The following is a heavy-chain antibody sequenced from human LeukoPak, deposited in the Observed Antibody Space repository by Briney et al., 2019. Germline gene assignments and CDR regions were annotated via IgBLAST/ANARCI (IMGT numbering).Heavy chain of an antibody. CDR1: GYTFTSYY. CDR2: INPSGGST. Sequence: ASVKVSCKASGYTFTSYYMHWVRQAPGQGLEWMGIINPSGGSTSYAQKFQGRVTMTRDTSTSTVYMELSSLRSEDTAVYYCAGRPYCGGDCYSNWFDPWGQGTLVTVSS. D-gene: IGHD2-21*02. CDR3: AGRPYCGGDCYSNWFDP. J-gene: IGHJ5*02. V-gene: IGHV1-46*01.